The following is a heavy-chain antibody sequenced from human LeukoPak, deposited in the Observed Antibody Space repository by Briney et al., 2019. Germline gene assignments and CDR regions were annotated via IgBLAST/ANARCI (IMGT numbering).Heavy chain of an antibody. CDR1: GYTFTGYY. CDR2: INPNSGGT. J-gene: IGHJ3*02. CDR3: ARGDSSGEKASDAFDI. V-gene: IGHV1-2*02. Sequence: ASVKDSCKASGYTFTGYYMHWVRQAPGQGLESMGWINPNSGGTNYAQKFQGRVTMTRDTSISTAYMELSRLRSDDTAVYYCARGDSSGEKASDAFDIWGQGTMVTVSS. D-gene: IGHD3-22*01.